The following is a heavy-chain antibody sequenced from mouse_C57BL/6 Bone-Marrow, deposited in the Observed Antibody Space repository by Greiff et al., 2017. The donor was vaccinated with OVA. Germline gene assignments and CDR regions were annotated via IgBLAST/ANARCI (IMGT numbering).Heavy chain of an antibody. V-gene: IGHV1-15*01. D-gene: IGHD1-1*01. CDR3: TRTSRATVVARYFDV. CDR1: GYTFTDYE. Sequence: QVQLQQSGAELVRPGASVTLSCKASGYTFTDYEMHWVKQTPVHGLEWIGAIDPETGGTAYNQKFKGKAILTAAHYSSTAYMELRSLTSEDSAVYYCTRTSRATVVARYFDVWGTGTTLTVSS. CDR2: IDPETGGT. J-gene: IGHJ1*03.